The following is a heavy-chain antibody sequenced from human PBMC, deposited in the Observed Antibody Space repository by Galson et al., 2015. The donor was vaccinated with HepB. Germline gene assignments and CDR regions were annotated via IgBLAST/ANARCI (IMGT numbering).Heavy chain of an antibody. CDR3: AKDQATVTTFGGKDFDY. CDR2: ISGSGGST. V-gene: IGHV3-23*01. D-gene: IGHD4-17*01. CDR1: GFTFSSYA. Sequence: SLRLSCAASGFTFSSYAMSWVRQAPGKGLEWVSAISGSGGSTYYADSVKGRFTISRDNSKNTLYLQMNSLRAEDTAVYYCAKDQATVTTFGGKDFDYWGQGTLVTVSS. J-gene: IGHJ4*02.